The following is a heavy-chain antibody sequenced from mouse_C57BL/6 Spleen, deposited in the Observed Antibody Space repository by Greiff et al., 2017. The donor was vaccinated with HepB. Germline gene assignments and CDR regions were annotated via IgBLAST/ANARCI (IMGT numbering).Heavy chain of an antibody. Sequence: VKLMESGAELVKPGASVKISCKASGYAFSSYWMNWVKQRPGKGLEWIGQIYPGDGDTNYNGKFKGKATLTADKSSSTAYMQLSSLTSEDSAVYFCARGYYGNIDYWGQGTTLTVSS. J-gene: IGHJ2*01. V-gene: IGHV1-80*01. CDR3: ARGYYGNIDY. CDR1: GYAFSSYW. D-gene: IGHD2-1*01. CDR2: IYPGDGDT.